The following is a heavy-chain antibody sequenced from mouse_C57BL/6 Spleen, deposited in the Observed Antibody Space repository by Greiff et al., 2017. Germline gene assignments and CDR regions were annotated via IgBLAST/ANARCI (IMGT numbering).Heavy chain of an antibody. CDR1: GYTFTDYE. J-gene: IGHJ4*01. Sequence: QVQLQQSGAELVRPGASVTLSCKASGYTFTDYEMHWVKQTPVHGLEWIGAIDPETGGTAYNQKFKGKAILTADKSSSTAYMELRSLTSEDSAVYYWTRERLLFMDCWGQGTSVTVSS. CDR3: TRERLLFMDC. CDR2: IDPETGGT. D-gene: IGHD2-10*01. V-gene: IGHV1-15*01.